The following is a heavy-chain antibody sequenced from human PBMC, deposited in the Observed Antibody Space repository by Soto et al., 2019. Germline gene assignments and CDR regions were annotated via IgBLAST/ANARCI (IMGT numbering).Heavy chain of an antibody. CDR3: ARVAYCGGDCYRGFDP. Sequence: QLQLQESGSGLVKPSQTLSLTCAVSGGSISSGGYSWSWIRQPPGKGLEWIGYIYHSGSTYYNPSLKSRVTISVDRSKNQFSLKRSSVTAADTAVYYCARVAYCGGDCYRGFDPWGQGTLVTVSS. CDR1: GGSISSGGYS. CDR2: IYHSGST. D-gene: IGHD2-21*02. J-gene: IGHJ5*02. V-gene: IGHV4-30-2*01.